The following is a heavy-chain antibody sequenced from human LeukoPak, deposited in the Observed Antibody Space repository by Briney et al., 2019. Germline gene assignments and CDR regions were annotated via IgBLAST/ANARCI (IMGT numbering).Heavy chain of an antibody. V-gene: IGHV3-30*04. CDR1: GFTFSGYA. Sequence: GGSLRLSCAASGFTFSGYAMHWVRQAPGKGLEWVAVISYDGSNKFYVDSVRGRFTISRDNSKNTLYLQLNSLRAEDTAVYFCARDYNGCPDYWGQGTLVTVSS. CDR3: ARDYNGCPDY. CDR2: ISYDGSNK. D-gene: IGHD2-8*01. J-gene: IGHJ4*02.